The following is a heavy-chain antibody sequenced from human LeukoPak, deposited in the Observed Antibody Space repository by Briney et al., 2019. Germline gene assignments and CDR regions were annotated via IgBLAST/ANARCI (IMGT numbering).Heavy chain of an antibody. CDR2: ST. D-gene: IGHD6-6*01. CDR3: AKAFSSSSGNY. Sequence: STYYADSVKGRFTISRDNSNNALYLQMNSLRAEDTAVYYCAKAFSSSSGNYWGQGTLVTVSS. J-gene: IGHJ4*02. V-gene: IGHV3-23*01.